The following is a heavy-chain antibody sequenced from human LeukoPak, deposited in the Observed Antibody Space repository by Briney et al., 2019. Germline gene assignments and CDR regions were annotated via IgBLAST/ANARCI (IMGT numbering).Heavy chain of an antibody. D-gene: IGHD3-3*01. CDR2: IIPIFGTA. CDR3: ATLGYDFWSGYYIWFDP. CDR1: GGTFSSYA. V-gene: IGHV1-69*13. Sequence: SVKVSCKASGGTFSSYAISWVRQAPGQGLEWMGGIIPIFGTANYAQKFQGRVTITADESTSTAYMELSSLRSEDTAVYYCATLGYDFWSGYYIWFDPWGKGTLVTVSS. J-gene: IGHJ5*02.